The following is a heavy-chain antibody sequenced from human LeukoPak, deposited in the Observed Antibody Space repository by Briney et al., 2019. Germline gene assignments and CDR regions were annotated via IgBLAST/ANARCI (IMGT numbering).Heavy chain of an antibody. CDR2: IYGSGNT. J-gene: IGHJ4*02. V-gene: IGHV4-59*01. Sequence: PSETLSLTCTVSGASISSWYWSWIRQPPGKGLEWIGYIYGSGNTNYNPSLKSRVTMSIDTSKNQFSLKLTSVTAADTATYYCARETSLAGFASGLGFNYWGQGILVTVSS. CDR3: ARETSLAGFASGLGFNY. D-gene: IGHD6-19*01. CDR1: GASISSWY.